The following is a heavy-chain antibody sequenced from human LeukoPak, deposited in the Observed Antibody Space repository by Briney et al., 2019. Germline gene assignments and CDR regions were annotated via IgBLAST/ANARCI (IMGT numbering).Heavy chain of an antibody. CDR1: GFTFSSHW. D-gene: IGHD1-14*01. CDR3: AGTLAKPLDYDS. CDR2: INTDGTTT. V-gene: IGHV3-74*01. Sequence: PGGSLRLSCAASGFTFSSHWMHWVRHAPGKGLVWVSRINTDGTTTNYADSVRGRFTISRDNAKNTLYLQMNSLRAEDTAVYYCAGTLAKPLDYDSWGQGTLVTVSS. J-gene: IGHJ4*02.